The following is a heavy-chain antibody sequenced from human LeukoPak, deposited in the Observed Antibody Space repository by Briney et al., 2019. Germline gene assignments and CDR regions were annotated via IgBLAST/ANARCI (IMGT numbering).Heavy chain of an antibody. D-gene: IGHD3-3*01. Sequence: PSETLSLTCTVSGGPISSYYWSWIRQPPGKGLEWIGYIYYSGSTNYNPSLKSRVTISVDTSKNQFSLKLSSVTAADTAVYYCARVTSEYYDFWSGYYPPSNWFDPWGQGTLVTVSS. CDR2: IYYSGST. CDR3: ARVTSEYYDFWSGYYPPSNWFDP. J-gene: IGHJ5*02. CDR1: GGPISSYY. V-gene: IGHV4-59*01.